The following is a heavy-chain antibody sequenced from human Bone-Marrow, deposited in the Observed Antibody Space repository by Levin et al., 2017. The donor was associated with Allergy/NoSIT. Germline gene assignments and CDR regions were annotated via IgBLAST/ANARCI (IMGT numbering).Heavy chain of an antibody. CDR1: GFTLSDHY. Sequence: SCAVSGFTLSDHYIDWVRQAPGEGLEWVARTRDKTRGHSTSYAASVKGRFVLSRDDSKNSVYLDMNNLRTGDTAIYYCARTNTVPSQTPVLRDFDLWGQGTLVAVSS. V-gene: IGHV3-72*01. J-gene: IGHJ4*02. D-gene: IGHD2-8*01. CDR2: TRDKTRGHST. CDR3: ARTNTVPSQTPVLRDFDL.